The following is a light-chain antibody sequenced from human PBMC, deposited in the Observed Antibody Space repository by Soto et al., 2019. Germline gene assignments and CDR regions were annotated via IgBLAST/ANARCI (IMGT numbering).Light chain of an antibody. CDR3: QQYGSSPRT. Sequence: PGESATLSCRASQTVTSGYLAWYQQQPGQAPRLLMYGVSTGATGIPDRCSGSGCGTEFTLTISRLEPEDFAVYYCQQYGSSPRTFGQGTRLEI. J-gene: IGKJ5*01. V-gene: IGKV3-20*01. CDR2: GVS. CDR1: QTVTSGY.